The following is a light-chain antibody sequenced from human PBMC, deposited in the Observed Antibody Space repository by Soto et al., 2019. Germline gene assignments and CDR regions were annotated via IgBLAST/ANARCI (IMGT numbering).Light chain of an antibody. J-gene: IGLJ1*01. Sequence: QSVLTQPPSVPGAPGQRVTISCTGSSANIGAAYNVDWYQQLPGTAPKLLIYGNNNRPSGVPARFSGSKSGTSASLAIAGLQAQDEGDYFGQSYNSSLSGYVFGTGTKVTVL. CDR1: SANIGAAYN. CDR3: QSYNSSLSGYV. V-gene: IGLV1-40*01. CDR2: GNN.